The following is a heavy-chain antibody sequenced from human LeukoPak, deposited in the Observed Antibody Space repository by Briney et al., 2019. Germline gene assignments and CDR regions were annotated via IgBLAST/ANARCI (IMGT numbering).Heavy chain of an antibody. V-gene: IGHV3-30*03. D-gene: IGHD6-13*01. CDR3: AYGEQQLVLYY. CDR1: GFTFSSYG. J-gene: IGHJ4*02. Sequence: GGSLRLSCAASGFTFSSYGMHWVHQAPGKGLEWVAVVSYDGSNKYYADSVKGRFTISRDNSKNTLYLQMNSLRAEDTAVYYCAYGEQQLVLYYWGQGTLVTVSS. CDR2: VSYDGSNK.